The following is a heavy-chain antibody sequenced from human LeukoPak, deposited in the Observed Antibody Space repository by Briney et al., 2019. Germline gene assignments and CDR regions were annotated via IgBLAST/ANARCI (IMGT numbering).Heavy chain of an antibody. CDR3: ARDYWRSGRLYDAFDI. V-gene: IGHV3-7*01. J-gene: IGHJ3*02. D-gene: IGHD3-10*01. CDR1: GFTFSSYW. Sequence: GGSLRLSCAASGFTFSSYWMSWVRQAPGKGLEWVANIKQDGSEKYYVDSVKGRFTISRDNAKNSLYLQMNSLRAEDTAVYYCARDYWRSGRLYDAFDIWGQGTMVTVSS. CDR2: IKQDGSEK.